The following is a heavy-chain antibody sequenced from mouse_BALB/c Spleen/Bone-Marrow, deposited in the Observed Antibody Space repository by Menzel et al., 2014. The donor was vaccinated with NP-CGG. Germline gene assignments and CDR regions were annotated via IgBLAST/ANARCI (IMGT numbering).Heavy chain of an antibody. CDR1: GFTFSNYT. CDR2: ISNGGGTT. CDR3: ARRYDYGYGPFAY. D-gene: IGHD1-2*01. V-gene: IGHV5-12-2*01. J-gene: IGHJ3*01. Sequence: EVQLVESGGGLVQPGGSLKLSCAASGFTFSNYTMSWIRQTPEKRLEWVAYISNGGGTTYYPDTVKGRFTISRDNAKNTLYLQMSSLKSEDTAMYYCARRYDYGYGPFAYWAKGLWSLSLQ.